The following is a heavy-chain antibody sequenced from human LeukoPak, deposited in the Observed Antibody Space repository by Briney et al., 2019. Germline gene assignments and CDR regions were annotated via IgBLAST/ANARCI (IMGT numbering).Heavy chain of an antibody. V-gene: IGHV3-30-3*01. Sequence: PGRSLRLSCAASGFSFTNYAMHWVRQAPGKGLEWVAVISHDGSNKYHADSVEGRFTISRDNSKNTLYLQMNSLRPEDTAVYYCARETADGNYYFDYWGQGTLVTVSS. CDR1: GFSFTNYA. J-gene: IGHJ4*02. CDR2: ISHDGSNK. CDR3: ARETADGNYYFDY. D-gene: IGHD6-13*01.